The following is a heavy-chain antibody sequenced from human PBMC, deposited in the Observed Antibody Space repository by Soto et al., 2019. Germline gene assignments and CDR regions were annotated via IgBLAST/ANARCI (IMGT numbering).Heavy chain of an antibody. J-gene: IGHJ4*02. CDR3: ARAGGWELPPG. D-gene: IGHD3-10*01. CDR1: GFTFSSYS. CDR2: ISSSSSTI. V-gene: IGHV3-48*01. Sequence: EVQLVESGGGLVQPGGSLRLSCAASGFTFSSYSMNWVRQAPGRGLEWVSYISSSSSTIYYADSVKGRFTTSRDNAKNSLYLQMNSVRAEDTAVYYCARAGGWELPPGWGQGTLVTVSS.